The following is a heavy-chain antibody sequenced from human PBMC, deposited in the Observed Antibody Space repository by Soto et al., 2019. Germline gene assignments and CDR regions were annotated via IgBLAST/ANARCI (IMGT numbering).Heavy chain of an antibody. V-gene: IGHV4-39*01. CDR1: GGSISSSSYY. D-gene: IGHD3-9*01. Sequence: QLQLQESGPGLVKPSETLSLTCTVSGGSISSSSYYWGWIRQPPGKGLEWIGSIYYSGSTYYNPSLKSRGTISVDTSKNQFSLKQSSVTAADAAVYYCARRSTYDILTGYYLDVWGQGTTVTVSS. CDR2: IYYSGST. CDR3: ARRSTYDILTGYYLDV. J-gene: IGHJ6*02.